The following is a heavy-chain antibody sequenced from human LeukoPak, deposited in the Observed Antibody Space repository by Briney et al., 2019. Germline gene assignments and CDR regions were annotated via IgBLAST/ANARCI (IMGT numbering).Heavy chain of an antibody. J-gene: IGHJ4*02. D-gene: IGHD3-22*01. CDR3: ARDLRSSGYYAFDY. V-gene: IGHV3-21*01. Sequence: GGSLRLSCAASGFTFSSYSMNWVRQAPGKGLEWVSSISSRSSSIYYADSVKGRFTISRDNAKNSLYLQMNSLRAEDTAVYYCARDLRSSGYYAFDYWGQGILVTVSS. CDR1: GFTFSSYS. CDR2: ISSRSSSI.